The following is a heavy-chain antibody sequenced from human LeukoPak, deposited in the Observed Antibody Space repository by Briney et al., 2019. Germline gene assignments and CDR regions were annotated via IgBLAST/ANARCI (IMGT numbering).Heavy chain of an antibody. D-gene: IGHD1-26*01. CDR1: GYTFINYG. CDR3: ARDPQQLVGATGGGFNF. Sequence: GASVKVSCKASGYTFINYGISWVRQAPGQGLEWMGWISAYNGHTNYAQKLQGRVTMTTDTSTSTAYMELRSLRSDDTAVYYCARDPQQLVGATGGGFNFWGQGTLVTVSS. CDR2: ISAYNGHT. J-gene: IGHJ4*02. V-gene: IGHV1-18*01.